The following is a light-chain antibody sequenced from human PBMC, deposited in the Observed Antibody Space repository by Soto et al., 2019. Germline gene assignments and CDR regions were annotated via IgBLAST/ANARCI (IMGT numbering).Light chain of an antibody. Sequence: DIVMTQSPDSLAVSLGERATINCKSSQSVLYSSNNKNYLAWYQQKPGQPPKLLIYWASTRESGVPDRFSGSGSGTDFTLTISSLQAEDGAVYYCQQYYSRVTFGQGTRLEIK. CDR1: QSVLYSSNNKNY. CDR2: WAS. V-gene: IGKV4-1*01. CDR3: QQYYSRVT. J-gene: IGKJ5*01.